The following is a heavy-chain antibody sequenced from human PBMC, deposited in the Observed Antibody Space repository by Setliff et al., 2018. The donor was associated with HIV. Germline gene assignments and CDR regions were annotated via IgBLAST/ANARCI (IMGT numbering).Heavy chain of an antibody. J-gene: IGHJ5*02. CDR1: GGSFSNFF. V-gene: IGHV4-4*09. CDR2: INSSGTT. CDR3: ARRGRFMGWFDP. D-gene: IGHD3-3*01. Sequence: PSETLSLTCTVSGGSFSNFFWNWIRQPPGKGLEWIGYINSSGTTNYNPPLKSRVNISIDPSKNHFTLRLSSVTVADTAVYYCARRGRFMGWFDPWGQGSLVTVSS.